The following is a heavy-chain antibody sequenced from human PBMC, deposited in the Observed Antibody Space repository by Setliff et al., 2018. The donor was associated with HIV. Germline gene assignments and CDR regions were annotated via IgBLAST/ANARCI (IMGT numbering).Heavy chain of an antibody. Sequence: GESLKISCTGSGFSFINSWIVWVRHMPGKGLQWMGMIYPGDSDTRYSPSLEGQVTISADRSITTAYLQLYSLKSSDTGIYYCARLLNGYNSYDYYYMDVWGKGTTVTVSS. D-gene: IGHD5-12*01. CDR2: IYPGDSDT. J-gene: IGHJ6*03. CDR1: GFSFINSW. CDR3: ARLLNGYNSYDYYYMDV. V-gene: IGHV5-51*01.